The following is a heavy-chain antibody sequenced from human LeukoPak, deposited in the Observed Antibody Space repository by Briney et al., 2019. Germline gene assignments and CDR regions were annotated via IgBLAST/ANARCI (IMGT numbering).Heavy chain of an antibody. J-gene: IGHJ4*02. CDR3: ARGRVVVTADYYFDY. Sequence: ASVKVSCKASGYTFTSYGISWVRQAPGQGLEWMGGIIPIFGAANYAQKFQGRVTITTDESTSTAYMKLSSLRSEDTAVYYCARGRVVVTADYYFDYWGQGTLVTVSS. D-gene: IGHD2-21*02. V-gene: IGHV1-69*05. CDR1: GYTFTSYG. CDR2: IIPIFGAA.